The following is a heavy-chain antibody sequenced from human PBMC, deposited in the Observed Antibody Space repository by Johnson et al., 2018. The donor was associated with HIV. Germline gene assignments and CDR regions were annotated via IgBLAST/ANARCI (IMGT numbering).Heavy chain of an antibody. J-gene: IGHJ3*02. D-gene: IGHD3-10*01. CDR3: ARGVDGAFDI. V-gene: IGHV3-30*02. CDR2: IRYDGTNK. CDR1: GFTFSSYA. Sequence: QMQLVESGGGLIQPGGSLRLSCAASGFTFSSYAMSWVRQAPGKGLEWVAFIRYDGTNKYYADSVKGRFTISRDNSRNTLYLQMNSLRAEDTAVYYCARGVDGAFDIWGQGTMVTVSS.